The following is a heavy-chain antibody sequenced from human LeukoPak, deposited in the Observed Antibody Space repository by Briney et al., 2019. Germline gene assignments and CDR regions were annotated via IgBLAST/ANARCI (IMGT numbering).Heavy chain of an antibody. V-gene: IGHV3-23*01. CDR3: AERWGRSPY. CDR1: GFTFNSYA. D-gene: IGHD2-8*02. Sequence: PGGSLRLSCAASGFTFNSYAMSWVRQAPGEGLEWVSTISASGGSTYYADSVKGRFTISRDNSKNTLYLQMNSLRAEDTAVYYCAERWGRSPYWGQGTLVTVSS. J-gene: IGHJ4*02. CDR2: ISASGGST.